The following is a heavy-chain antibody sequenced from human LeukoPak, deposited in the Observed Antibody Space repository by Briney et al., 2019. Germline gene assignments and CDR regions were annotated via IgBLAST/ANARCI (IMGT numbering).Heavy chain of an antibody. V-gene: IGHV3-74*01. CDR3: ASLDIVATYDI. Sequence: GGSLRLSCAASGFTFSNYWMHWVRQVPGKGLVCVSRINIDGTSASYADSVKGRFTISRDNAKNSLYLQMNSLRAEDTAGYYCASLDIVATYDIWGQGTMVTVSS. CDR2: INIDGTSA. J-gene: IGHJ3*02. CDR1: GFTFSNYW. D-gene: IGHD5-12*01.